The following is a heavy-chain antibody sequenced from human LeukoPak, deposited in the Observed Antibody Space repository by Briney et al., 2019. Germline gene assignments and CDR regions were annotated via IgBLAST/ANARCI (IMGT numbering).Heavy chain of an antibody. J-gene: IGHJ4*02. CDR1: GFTFSTYS. Sequence: GGSLRLSCTASGFTFSTYSMNWVRQAPGKGLEWFSSISSSSNYIYYADSVKGRFTISRDNAKNSLYLQMNSLRAEDTAVYYCARARGRLAAADYDFWGQGTLVPVSS. V-gene: IGHV3-21*01. D-gene: IGHD6-13*01. CDR3: ARARGRLAAADYDF. CDR2: ISSSSNYI.